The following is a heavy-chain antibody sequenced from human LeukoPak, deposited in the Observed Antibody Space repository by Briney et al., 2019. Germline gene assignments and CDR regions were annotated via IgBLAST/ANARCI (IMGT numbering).Heavy chain of an antibody. CDR1: GFTFSSYA. CDR3: ARELGSDAFDI. V-gene: IGHV3-21*01. J-gene: IGHJ3*02. D-gene: IGHD7-27*01. Sequence: GGSLRLSCAASGFTFSSYAMSWVRQAPGKGLEWVSSISSSSSYIYYADSVKGRFTISRDNAKNSLYLQMNSLRAEDTAVYYCARELGSDAFDIWGQGTMVTVSS. CDR2: ISSSSSYI.